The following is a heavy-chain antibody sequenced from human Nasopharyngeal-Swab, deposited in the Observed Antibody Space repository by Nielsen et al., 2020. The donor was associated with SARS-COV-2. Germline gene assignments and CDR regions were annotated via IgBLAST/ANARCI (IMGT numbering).Heavy chain of an antibody. CDR1: GYTFTSYG. J-gene: IGHJ6*02. CDR2: ISAYNGNT. CDR3: ARDHPSDNCRLPACYYGMDV. D-gene: IGHD1-1*01. Sequence: ASVKVSCKASGYTFTSYGISWVRQAPGQGLEWMGWISAYNGNTNYAQKFQGRVTMTEDTSTDTAYMELSSLRSEDTAVYYCARDHPSDNCRLPACYYGMDVWGQGTTVTVSS. V-gene: IGHV1-18*01.